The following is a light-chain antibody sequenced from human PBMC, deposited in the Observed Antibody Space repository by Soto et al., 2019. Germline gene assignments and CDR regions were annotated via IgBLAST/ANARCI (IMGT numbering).Light chain of an antibody. CDR2: ATS. CDR1: QSISSY. CDR3: HQSYSDPWT. J-gene: IGKJ1*01. V-gene: IGKV1-39*01. Sequence: DIQMTQSPSSLSASVGDSVTITCRPSQSISSYLKWYQQKPGKAPKLLISATSTLQRGVPSRFSGSGSGTDFTLSISSLQPEDFATYFCHQSYSDPWTFGQGTMVEIK.